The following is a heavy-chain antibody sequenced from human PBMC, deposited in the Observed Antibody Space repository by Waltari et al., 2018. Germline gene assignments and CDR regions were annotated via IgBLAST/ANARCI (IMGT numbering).Heavy chain of an antibody. Sequence: QLQLQESGPGLVKPSETLSLTCTVSGGSISTNYNWGWIRQPPGKGLEWMGNMQYRGSTFYNPSLKSRVTISLDTSKNQFSLRLSSVGAADTAVYFCGRIAFGDDGGYFQHWGQGTLVTVS. CDR3: GRIAFGDDGGYFQH. CDR2: MQYRGST. J-gene: IGHJ1*01. V-gene: IGHV4-39*01. D-gene: IGHD4-17*01. CDR1: GGSISTNYN.